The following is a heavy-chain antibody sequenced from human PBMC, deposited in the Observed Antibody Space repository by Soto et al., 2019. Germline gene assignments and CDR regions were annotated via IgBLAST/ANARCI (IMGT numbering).Heavy chain of an antibody. CDR1: GGTFSSYA. D-gene: IGHD3-22*01. V-gene: IGHV1-69*06. CDR3: ARGSGMIVVVSPFDY. J-gene: IGHJ4*02. CDR2: IIPIFGTA. Sequence: VSCKASGGTFSSYAISWVRQAPGQGLEWMGGIIPIFGTANYAQKFQGRVTITADKSTSTAYMELSSLRSEDTAVYYCARGSGMIVVVSPFDYWGQGTLVTAPQ.